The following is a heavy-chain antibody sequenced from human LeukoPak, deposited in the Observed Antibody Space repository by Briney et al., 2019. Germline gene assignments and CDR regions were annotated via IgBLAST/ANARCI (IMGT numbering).Heavy chain of an antibody. Sequence: SETLSLTCTVSGVSISSADNYWTWIRQPPGKGLEWIGYIYYSGSAYYNPSLKSRVTISVDTSKNQFSLKLSSVTAADTAVYYCARARRGFDPWGQGTLVTVSS. CDR2: IYYSGSA. J-gene: IGHJ5*02. V-gene: IGHV4-30-4*01. CDR1: GVSISSADNY. CDR3: ARARRGFDP.